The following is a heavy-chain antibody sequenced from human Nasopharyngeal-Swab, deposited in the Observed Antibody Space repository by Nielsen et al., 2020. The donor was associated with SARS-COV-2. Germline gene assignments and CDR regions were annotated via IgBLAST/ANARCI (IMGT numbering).Heavy chain of an antibody. CDR3: VRPEGVATSFKYYFQYGMDV. V-gene: IGHV5-51*01. CDR1: GYSFTSYW. J-gene: IGHJ6*02. Sequence: GESLKLSCKGSGYSFTSYWIAWVRQMPGKGLEWLGIIYPDDSDTRYSPSFQGHISISADKSISTAYLQWSSLKASDTAMYYCVRPEGVATSFKYYFQYGMDVWGQGTMVTVPS. CDR2: IYPDDSDT. D-gene: IGHD5-12*01.